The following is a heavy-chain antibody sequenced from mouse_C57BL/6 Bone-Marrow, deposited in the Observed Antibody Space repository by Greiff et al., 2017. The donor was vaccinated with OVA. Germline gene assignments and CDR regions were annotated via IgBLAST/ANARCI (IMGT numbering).Heavy chain of an antibody. J-gene: IGHJ2*01. Sequence: VQLQESGAELARPGASVKLSCKASGYTFTSYGISWVKQRPGQGLEWIGEIYPRSGNTYYNQKFKGKATLTADKSSSTAYMELRSLTSEDSAVYFCARCLLLRYIDYWGQGTTLTVSS. V-gene: IGHV1-81*01. CDR1: GYTFTSYG. CDR2: IYPRSGNT. D-gene: IGHD1-1*01. CDR3: ARCLLLRYIDY.